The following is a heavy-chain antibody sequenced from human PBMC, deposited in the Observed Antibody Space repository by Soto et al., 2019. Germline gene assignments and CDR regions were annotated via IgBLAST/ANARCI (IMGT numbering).Heavy chain of an antibody. CDR3: AKAQNAILDY. D-gene: IGHD2-2*01. CDR2: ISGSGDIT. CDR1: GFTFSSYA. Sequence: EVQLLESGGGLVQPGGSLRLSCAASGFTFSSYATSWVRQAPGKGLEWVSVISGSGDITFHEDSVKGRFTISRDNPKNEPYQQMNTLRAEDTGIYNGAKAQNAILDYWGQGTLVAVAA. V-gene: IGHV3-23*01. J-gene: IGHJ4*02.